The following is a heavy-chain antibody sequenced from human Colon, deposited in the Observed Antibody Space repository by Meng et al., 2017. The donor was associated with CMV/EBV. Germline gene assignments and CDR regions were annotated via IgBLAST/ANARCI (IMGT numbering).Heavy chain of an antibody. D-gene: IGHD4-11*01. CDR1: GFTFSAFP. V-gene: IGHV3-30*04. J-gene: IGHJ5*02. Sequence: LSCAASGFTFSAFPIHWVRQAPGKGLEWVAIISHDGTKKYYAESVRGRFSLSRDNSQNTVNMHMNSLRGDDKAVYYCARASNSSFDPWGQGTLVTVSS. CDR2: ISHDGTKK. CDR3: ARASNSSFDP.